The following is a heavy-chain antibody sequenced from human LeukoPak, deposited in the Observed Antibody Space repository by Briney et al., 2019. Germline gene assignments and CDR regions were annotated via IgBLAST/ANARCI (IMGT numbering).Heavy chain of an antibody. D-gene: IGHD3-10*01. J-gene: IGHJ6*03. V-gene: IGHV1-18*01. CDR3: ARNILLRGLVIYSMDV. Sequence: ASVKVSCKASGYTFTNYGISWVRQAPGQGLEWMGWISPYNGDTNYSQKLQDRLTMTTDTSTTTAYMELRSLRSDDTAIYFCARNILLRGLVIYSMDVWGKGTTVTVSS. CDR1: GYTFTNYG. CDR2: ISPYNGDT.